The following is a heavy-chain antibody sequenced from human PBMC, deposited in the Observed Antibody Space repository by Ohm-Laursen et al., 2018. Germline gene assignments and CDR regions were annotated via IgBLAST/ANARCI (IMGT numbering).Heavy chain of an antibody. CDR3: TTAISGWDFDL. CDR2: IKSKTDGGTT. Sequence: SLRLSCAASGFSFSDAWMSWVRQAPGKGLEWVGRIKSKTDGGTTHYAAPVKGRFTMSTDDSKNMLYLQMNSLKTEDTAVYYCTTAISGWDFDLWGRGTLVTVSS. J-gene: IGHJ2*01. CDR1: GFSFSDAW. V-gene: IGHV3-15*01. D-gene: IGHD2-15*01.